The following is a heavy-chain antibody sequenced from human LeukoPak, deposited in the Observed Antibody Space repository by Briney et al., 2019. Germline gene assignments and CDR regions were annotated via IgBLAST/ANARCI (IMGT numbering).Heavy chain of an antibody. D-gene: IGHD1-26*01. J-gene: IGHJ4*02. CDR1: GGSISSYY. Sequence: SETLSLTCTVSGGSISSYYWSWIRQPPGKGLEWIGYIYYSGSTNYNPSLKSRVTISVDKSKNQFSLKLSSVTAADTAVYYCARSIVGATDYWGQGTLVTVSS. V-gene: IGHV4-59*12. CDR2: IYYSGST. CDR3: ARSIVGATDY.